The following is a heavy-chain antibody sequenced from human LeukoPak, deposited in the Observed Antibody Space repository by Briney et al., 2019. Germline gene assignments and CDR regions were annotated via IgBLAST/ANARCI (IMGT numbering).Heavy chain of an antibody. D-gene: IGHD5-24*01. V-gene: IGHV1-46*01. CDR2: INPNSGSI. CDR1: GYTFTSYY. J-gene: IGHJ4*02. CDR3: ARDGEMTTKLYYFDY. Sequence: ASVKVSCKASGYTFTSYYMHWVRQAPGQGLEWMGIINPNSGSISYAQKFQGRVTMTRDTSTSTVYMELSSLRSEDTAVYYCARDGEMTTKLYYFDYWGQGTLVTVSS.